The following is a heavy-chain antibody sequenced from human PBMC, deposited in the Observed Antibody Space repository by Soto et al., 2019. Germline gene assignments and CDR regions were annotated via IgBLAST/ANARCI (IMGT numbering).Heavy chain of an antibody. Sequence: SETLSLTCTVSGGSISSYYWSWIRQPPGKGLEWIGYIYYSGSTNYNPSLKSRVTISVDTSKNQFSLKLSSVTAADTAVYYCARTRCDSSGYYYYYYYYYMDVWGKGTTVTVSS. CDR3: ARTRCDSSGYYYYYYYYYMDV. D-gene: IGHD3-22*01. V-gene: IGHV4-59*01. CDR1: GGSISSYY. CDR2: IYYSGST. J-gene: IGHJ6*03.